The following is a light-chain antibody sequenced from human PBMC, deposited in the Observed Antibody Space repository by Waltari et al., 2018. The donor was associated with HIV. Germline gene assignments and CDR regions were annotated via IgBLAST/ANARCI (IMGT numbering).Light chain of an antibody. CDR1: NSDIGGYNY. V-gene: IGLV2-14*01. J-gene: IGLJ2*01. CDR2: EVS. CDR3: SSFITTTTHVV. Sequence: QSALTQPAFVSGSLGQSVTISCTGANSDIGGYNYVTWYQQHPGKAPKRIIHEVSNRPAGVSDRFSGSKSGNTASLTISGLQAEDESDYYCSSFITTTTHVVFGGGTRLTVL.